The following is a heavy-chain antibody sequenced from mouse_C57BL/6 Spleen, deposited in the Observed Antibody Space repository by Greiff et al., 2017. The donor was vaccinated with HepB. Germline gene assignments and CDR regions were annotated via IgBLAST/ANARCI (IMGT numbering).Heavy chain of an antibody. CDR2: ISSGSSTI. D-gene: IGHD6-1*01. J-gene: IGHJ1*03. CDR3: ARGSRSYFDV. V-gene: IGHV5-17*01. Sequence: EVQLVESGGGLVKPGGSLKLSCAASGFTFSDYGMHWVRQAPEKGLEWVAYISSGSSTIYYADTVKGRFTISRDNAKNTLFLQMTSLRSEDTAMYYCARGSRSYFDVWGTGTTVTVSS. CDR1: GFTFSDYG.